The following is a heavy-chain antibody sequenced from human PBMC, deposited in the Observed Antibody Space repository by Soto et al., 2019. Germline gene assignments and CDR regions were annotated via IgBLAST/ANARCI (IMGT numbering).Heavy chain of an antibody. Sequence: SETLSLTCTVAGGSISSYYLSWIRQPPGKGLEWIGYIYYTGYTNYNPSLKSRVTISLDTSKNQYSLRLSSVTAADTAVYYCATGRVYYGSEYWGQGTLVTVSS. CDR1: GGSISSYY. CDR3: ATGRVYYGSEY. D-gene: IGHD3-10*01. V-gene: IGHV4-59*01. CDR2: IYYTGYT. J-gene: IGHJ4*02.